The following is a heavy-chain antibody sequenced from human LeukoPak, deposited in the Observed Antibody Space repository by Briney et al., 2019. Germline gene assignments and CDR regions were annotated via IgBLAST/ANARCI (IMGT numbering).Heavy chain of an antibody. CDR1: GFTFDDYG. Sequence: GGSLRLSCAASGFTFDDYGMSWVRQVPGKGLEWVAGINWNNGKTNYADSVKGRFTISRDNAKNSLYLQMNSLRDEDTALYYCARPRDLCSSISCPSFDYWAKGTLVTVSS. J-gene: IGHJ4*02. D-gene: IGHD2-2*01. CDR2: INWNNGKT. V-gene: IGHV3-20*04. CDR3: ARPRDLCSSISCPSFDY.